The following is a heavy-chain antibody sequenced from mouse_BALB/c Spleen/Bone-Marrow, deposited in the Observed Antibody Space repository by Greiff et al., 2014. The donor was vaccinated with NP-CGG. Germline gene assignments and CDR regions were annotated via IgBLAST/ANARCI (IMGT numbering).Heavy chain of an antibody. V-gene: IGHV14-3*02. D-gene: IGHD1-2*01. Sequence: VQLKESGAELVKPGASVKLSCTASGFNIKDTYMHWVRQRPEQGLEWIGRIDPANGNTKYDPRFQGKATITADTSSNTAYLQLSSLTSEDTAVYYCATSTAGFAYWGQGTLVTASA. CDR1: GFNIKDTY. J-gene: IGHJ3*01. CDR3: ATSTAGFAY. CDR2: IDPANGNT.